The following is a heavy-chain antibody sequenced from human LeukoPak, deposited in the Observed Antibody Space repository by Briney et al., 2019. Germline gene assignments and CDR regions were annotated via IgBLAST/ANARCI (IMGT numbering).Heavy chain of an antibody. V-gene: IGHV4-34*01. J-gene: IGHJ4*02. D-gene: IGHD2-2*01. CDR2: TNHSGST. CDR3: ARVSYCSSTSCYQNDY. Sequence: SETLSLTCAVYGGSFSGYYWSWIRQPPGKGLEWIGETNHSGSTNYNPSLKSRVTISVDTSKNQFSLKLSSVTAADTAVYYCARVSYCSSTSCYQNDYWGQGTLVTVSS. CDR1: GGSFSGYY.